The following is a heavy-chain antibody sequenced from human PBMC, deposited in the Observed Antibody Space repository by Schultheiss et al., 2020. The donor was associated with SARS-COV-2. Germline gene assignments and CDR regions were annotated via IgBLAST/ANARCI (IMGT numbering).Heavy chain of an antibody. CDR2: IYYSGST. D-gene: IGHD3-9*01. Sequence: SETLSLTCTVSGGSISSYYWSWIRQPPGKGLEWIGYIYYSGSTNYNPSLKSRVTISVDTSKNQFSLKLSSVTAADTAVYYCARHARYFDWFGHYYYYYMDVWGKGTTVTVSS. CDR1: GGSISSYY. CDR3: ARHARYFDWFGHYYYYYMDV. J-gene: IGHJ6*03. V-gene: IGHV4-59*08.